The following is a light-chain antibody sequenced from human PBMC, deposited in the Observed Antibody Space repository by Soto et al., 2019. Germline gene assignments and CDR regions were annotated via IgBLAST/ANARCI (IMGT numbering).Light chain of an antibody. J-gene: IGKJ1*01. CDR2: AAS. CDR3: QQSFSSPPT. Sequence: DIQMTQSPSSLSASVGDRFAITCRASQSINTYLSWCQQKPGKAPKFLXYAASTLQSGVPSRCSGTGSGTDFTLTISSLQPEDFETYYCQQSFSSPPTFGQGTKVDIK. V-gene: IGKV1-39*01. CDR1: QSINTY.